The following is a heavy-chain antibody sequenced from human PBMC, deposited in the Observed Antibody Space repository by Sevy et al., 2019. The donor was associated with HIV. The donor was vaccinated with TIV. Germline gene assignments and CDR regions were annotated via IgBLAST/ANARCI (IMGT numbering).Heavy chain of an antibody. CDR2: FSFGCGRI. D-gene: IGHD2-8*01. Sequence: GGYLRLSCEASGFTFSKYSMSWVRQAPGKGLEWVSTFSFGCGRINYADSVKGRFTISRDDSKNTLYLQINSLRAEDTAVHYCAREGCTKPHDYWGQGTLVTVSS. V-gene: IGHV3-23*01. CDR3: AREGCTKPHDY. CDR1: GFTFSKYS. J-gene: IGHJ4*02.